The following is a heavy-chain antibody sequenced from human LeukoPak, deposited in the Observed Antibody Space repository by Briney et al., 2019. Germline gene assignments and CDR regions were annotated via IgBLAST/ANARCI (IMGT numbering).Heavy chain of an antibody. CDR3: ATGRTWWDLLNY. D-gene: IGHD1-26*01. V-gene: IGHV1-24*01. CDR1: GHALTELS. J-gene: IGHJ4*02. CDR2: LDPEAGEM. Sequence: ASVKVSCKVSGHALTELSLHWVRQAPGKRLEWMGGLDPEAGEMIYSQKFQGRVTMTEDTSTDIAYMEMSSLRSEDTAVYYCATGRTWWDLLNYWGQGTLVTVSS.